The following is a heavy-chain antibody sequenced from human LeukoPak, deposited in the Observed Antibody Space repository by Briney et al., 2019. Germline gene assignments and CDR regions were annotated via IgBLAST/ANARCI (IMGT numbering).Heavy chain of an antibody. V-gene: IGHV3-48*03. J-gene: IGHJ6*03. Sequence: GGSLRLSCAASGFTFDDYGMSWVRQAPGKGLEWVSYISSSGSTIYYADSVKGRFTISRDNAKNSLYLQMNSLRAEDTAVYYCARDAGYSSSWYLRYYYYYYMDVWGKGTTVTISS. D-gene: IGHD6-13*01. CDR2: ISSSGSTI. CDR3: ARDAGYSSSWYLRYYYYYYMDV. CDR1: GFTFDDYG.